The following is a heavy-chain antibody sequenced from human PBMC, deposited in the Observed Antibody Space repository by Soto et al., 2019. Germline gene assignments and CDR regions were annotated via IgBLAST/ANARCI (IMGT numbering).Heavy chain of an antibody. D-gene: IGHD3-22*01. CDR3: ARSSRYQYDSSEGNFDY. Sequence: QVQLQESGPGLVKPSGTLSLTCAVSGVSISSNNWWSWVRQPPGKGLEWIGEMYHTGSTNYNPSLKSRVTISVDKSKNHFSLELNSVTAADTAVYYCARSSRYQYDSSEGNFDYWGHGTLVTVSS. CDR2: MYHTGST. V-gene: IGHV4-4*02. CDR1: GVSISSNNW. J-gene: IGHJ4*01.